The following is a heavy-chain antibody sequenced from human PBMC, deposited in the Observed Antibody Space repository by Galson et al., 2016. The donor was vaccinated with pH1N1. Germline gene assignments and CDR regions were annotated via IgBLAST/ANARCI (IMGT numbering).Heavy chain of an antibody. J-gene: IGHJ3*02. Sequence: SETLSLTCALYGGSFSGHYWSWIRQSPGKGLEWIGEISHSGRSDHHPSLEGRVTDSIDTSMTPFSLNLMSVSAADTAVYYCARHSTSGFPGIEVAARRRPFDIWGPGTMVIVSS. CDR3: ARHSTSGFPGIEVAARRRPFDI. CDR1: GGSFSGHY. D-gene: IGHD6-19*01. CDR2: ISHSGRS. V-gene: IGHV4-34*01.